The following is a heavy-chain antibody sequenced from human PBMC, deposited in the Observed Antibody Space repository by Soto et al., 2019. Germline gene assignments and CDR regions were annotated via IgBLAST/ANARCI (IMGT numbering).Heavy chain of an antibody. CDR2: ISGSGGTT. V-gene: IGHV3-23*01. J-gene: IGHJ4*02. D-gene: IGHD6-19*01. Sequence: EVQLLESGGGLVQPGGSLRLSCAASGFTFSNYAIAWVRQAPGKGLEWVSGISGSGGTTYYADSVKGRFIISRDNSKDTLHLQMNSLRAEDTAVYYCAKTPRQWLVYFDYWGQGALVTVSS. CDR3: AKTPRQWLVYFDY. CDR1: GFTFSNYA.